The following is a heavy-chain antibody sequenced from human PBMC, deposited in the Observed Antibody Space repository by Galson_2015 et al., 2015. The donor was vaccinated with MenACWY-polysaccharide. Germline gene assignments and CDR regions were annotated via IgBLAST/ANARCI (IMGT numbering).Heavy chain of an antibody. CDR2: IYYSATT. J-gene: IGHJ3*02. Sequence: SAPQSLTCAVYGSSISSSHWGGWIRQPPGKGLAWIGYIYYSATTYYNPSLKSRVTMSLDTSRHQFSLKLTSVTAVDTAVYYCERIQKNSSGGRYYHNAFDSWGQGTLVTVSS. CDR1: GSSISSSHW. CDR3: ERIQKNSSGGRYYHNAFDS. D-gene: IGHD2-15*01. V-gene: IGHV4-28*01.